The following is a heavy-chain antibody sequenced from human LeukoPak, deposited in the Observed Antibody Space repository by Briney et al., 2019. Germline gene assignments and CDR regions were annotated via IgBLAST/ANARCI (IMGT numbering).Heavy chain of an antibody. J-gene: IGHJ4*02. CDR2: IIPNSGGT. D-gene: IGHD5-12*01. V-gene: IGHV1-2*06. CDR3: ARRVGSSSGYSFDY. CDR1: GYTFTDYY. Sequence: ASVKVSCKASGYTFTDYYIHWGRQRQAPGQGLEWMGRIIPNSGGTNYAQKFQGRDTMTRDTSISTAYMELSRLSPVDTAVYFCARRVGSSSGYSFDYWGQGTLVTVSS.